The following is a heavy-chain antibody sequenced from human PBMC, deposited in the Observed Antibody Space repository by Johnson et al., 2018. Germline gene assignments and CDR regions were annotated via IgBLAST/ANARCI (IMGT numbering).Heavy chain of an antibody. Sequence: VQLLESGAEVKKXGASVKVXCKASGYTFTSYDINWVRQATGQGLEWMGWMNPNSGTTGYAQKFQGRVTMTRNTSISTAYMELGSRRAEDTAVYSWARVRIAAAGSLDVWGKGTTVTVSS. D-gene: IGHD6-13*01. CDR1: GYTFTSYD. CDR3: ARVRIAAAGSLDV. J-gene: IGHJ6*04. CDR2: MNPNSGTT. V-gene: IGHV1-8*01.